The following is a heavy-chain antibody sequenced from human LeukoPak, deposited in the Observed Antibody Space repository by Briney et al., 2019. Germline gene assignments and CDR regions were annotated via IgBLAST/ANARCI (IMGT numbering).Heavy chain of an antibody. V-gene: IGHV3-23*01. Sequence: GSLRLSCAASGFTFSGYAMTWVRQATGKGLEWVSGISGSGSPYYADSVKGRFTISRDNSKNTLYLQMNSLRAEDTAVYYCAKTMGAIGHDYWGQGTLVTVSS. CDR3: AKTMGAIGHDY. J-gene: IGHJ4*02. D-gene: IGHD1-26*01. CDR2: ISGSGSP. CDR1: GFTFSGYA.